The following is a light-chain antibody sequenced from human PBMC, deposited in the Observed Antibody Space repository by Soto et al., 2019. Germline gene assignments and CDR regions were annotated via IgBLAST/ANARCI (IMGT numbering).Light chain of an antibody. V-gene: IGKV2-28*01. J-gene: IGKJ3*01. Sequence: DIVMPQSPLSLPVTPGEPASISCRSSQSLLHSNGYNYLDWYLQKPGQSPQLLIYLGSNRAPGVSDRLSGSGSGTDFTLKISRVEAEDVGVYYCMQALQTPLFTFGPGTNVHIK. CDR2: LGS. CDR3: MQALQTPLFT. CDR1: QSLLHSNGYNY.